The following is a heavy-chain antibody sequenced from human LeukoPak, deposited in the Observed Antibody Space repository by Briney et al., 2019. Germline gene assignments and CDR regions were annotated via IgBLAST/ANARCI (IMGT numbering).Heavy chain of an antibody. J-gene: IGHJ3*02. CDR3: ARDHSVSWSGYYTDHRAFDI. D-gene: IGHD3-3*01. CDR1: GGSISSGDYY. Sequence: PSETLSLTCTVSGGSISSGDYYWSWIRQPPGKGLEWIGYIYYSGSTYYNPSLKSRVTISVDTSKNQFSLKLSSVTAADTAVYYCARDHSVSWSGYYTDHRAFDIWGQGTMVTVSS. V-gene: IGHV4-30-4*08. CDR2: IYYSGST.